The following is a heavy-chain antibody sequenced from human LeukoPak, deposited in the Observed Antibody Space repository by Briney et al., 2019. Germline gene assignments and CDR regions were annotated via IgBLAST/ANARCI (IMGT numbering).Heavy chain of an antibody. CDR2: ISSSSSYI. CDR3: ARDFGGSTTFRRAFDI. D-gene: IGHD2/OR15-2a*01. J-gene: IGHJ3*02. Sequence: GGSLRLSCAASGFTLSSYSINWVRQAPGKGLERVSSISSSSSYIYYADSVKGRFTISRDNAKNSLYLQMNSLRAEDTAVYYCARDFGGSTTFRRAFDIWGQGTMVTVSS. V-gene: IGHV3-21*01. CDR1: GFTLSSYS.